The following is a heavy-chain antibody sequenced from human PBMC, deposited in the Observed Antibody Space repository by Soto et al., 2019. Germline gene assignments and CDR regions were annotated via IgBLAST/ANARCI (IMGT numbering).Heavy chain of an antibody. CDR1: GASFSSDIAA. D-gene: IGHD2-15*01. CDR3: ERRMGPSIGWLDP. Sequence: PSQPLSLTCAISGASFSSDIAACNWIRQSPSRGLEWLGRTYYRSKWYNDYAVSVKSRITISADTSNNQFSLRLNSVTPEDTGIYYCERRMGPSIGWLDPWGQGTQVTVSS. CDR2: TYYRSKWYN. J-gene: IGHJ5*02. V-gene: IGHV6-1*01.